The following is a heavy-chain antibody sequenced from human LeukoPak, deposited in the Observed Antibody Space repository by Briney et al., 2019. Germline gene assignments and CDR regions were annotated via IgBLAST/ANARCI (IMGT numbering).Heavy chain of an antibody. CDR3: ARGGITGSSWSTHYYGMDV. CDR1: GGSISSFY. Sequence: SETLSLTCTGSGGSISSFYWSWIRQPPGKGLEWIGYIYYSGSTNYNPSLKSRVTISVGTSKNQFSLKLSSVTAADTAVYYCARGGITGSSWSTHYYGMDVWGQGTTVTVSS. CDR2: IYYSGST. V-gene: IGHV4-59*08. D-gene: IGHD6-13*01. J-gene: IGHJ6*02.